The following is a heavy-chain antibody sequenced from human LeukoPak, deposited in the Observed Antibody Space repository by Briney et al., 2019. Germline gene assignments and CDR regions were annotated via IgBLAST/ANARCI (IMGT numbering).Heavy chain of an antibody. CDR3: ARDGGEVYYYDSSGYIDY. J-gene: IGHJ4*02. V-gene: IGHV3-66*01. Sequence: GGSLRLSCAASGFTVSSNYMSWVRQAPGKGLEWVSVIYSGGSTYYADSVKGRFTISRDNAKNSLYLQMNSLRAEDTAVYYCARDGGEVYYYDSSGYIDYWGQGTLVTVSS. D-gene: IGHD3-22*01. CDR2: IYSGGST. CDR1: GFTVSSNY.